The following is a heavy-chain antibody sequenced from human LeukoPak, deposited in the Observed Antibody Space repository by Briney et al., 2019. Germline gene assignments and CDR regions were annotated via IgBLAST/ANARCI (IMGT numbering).Heavy chain of an antibody. CDR3: ARDYGYTDWYFDL. D-gene: IGHD3-16*01. J-gene: IGHJ2*01. CDR1: GFTFSNYW. V-gene: IGHV3-7*01. Sequence: PGGSLRLSCAASGFTFSNYWMSWVRQAPGKGLEWVANIEQDGSEKYYVDSVKGRFTISRDNAKNSLYLQMNSLRAEDTAVYYCARDYGYTDWYFDLWGRGTLVTVSS. CDR2: IEQDGSEK.